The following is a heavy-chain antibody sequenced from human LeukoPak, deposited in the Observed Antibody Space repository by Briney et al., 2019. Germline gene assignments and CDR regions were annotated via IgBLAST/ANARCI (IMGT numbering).Heavy chain of an antibody. Sequence: GGSLRLSCAASGFSIISTYLSWVRQARGKGLEWVSVIYSGGSTYYAESVKGRFTISRDISKSTVYLKMNSLRAEDTAVYYCARVGLGIGDYWGQGTLVTVSS. CDR3: ARVGLGIGDY. CDR1: GFSIISTY. V-gene: IGHV3-66*01. CDR2: IYSGGST. D-gene: IGHD3/OR15-3a*01. J-gene: IGHJ4*02.